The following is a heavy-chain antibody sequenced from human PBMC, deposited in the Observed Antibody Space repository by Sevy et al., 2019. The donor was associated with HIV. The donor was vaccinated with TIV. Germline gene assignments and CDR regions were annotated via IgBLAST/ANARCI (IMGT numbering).Heavy chain of an antibody. D-gene: IGHD3-10*01. J-gene: IGHJ5*02. CDR3: ARDPLPYGSGPSSWFDP. V-gene: IGHV3-30-3*01. CDR1: GFTFSSYA. Sequence: GGSLRLSCAASGFTFSSYAMHWVRQAPGKGLEWVAVISYDGSNKYYADSVKGRFTISRDNSKNTLYLQMNSLRAEDTAVYYCARDPLPYGSGPSSWFDPWGQGTLVTVSS. CDR2: ISYDGSNK.